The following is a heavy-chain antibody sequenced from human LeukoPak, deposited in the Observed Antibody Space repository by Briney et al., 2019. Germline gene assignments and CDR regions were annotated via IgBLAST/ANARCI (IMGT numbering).Heavy chain of an antibody. J-gene: IGHJ4*02. Sequence: GGSLRLSCAASGFTVSGNYMSWVRQAPGKGLEWVSVIYSGGSIYYADSVKGRFTISRHNSKNTLHLQMKSLRPEDTAVYYCASGSRFDYWGQGTLVTVPS. V-gene: IGHV3-53*04. CDR3: ASGSRFDY. D-gene: IGHD5/OR15-5a*01. CDR1: GFTVSGNY. CDR2: IYSGGSI.